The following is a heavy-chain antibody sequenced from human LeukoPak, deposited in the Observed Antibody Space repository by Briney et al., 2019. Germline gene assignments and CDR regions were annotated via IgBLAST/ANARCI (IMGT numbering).Heavy chain of an antibody. J-gene: IGHJ4*02. CDR2: ISYDGSNK. CDR1: GFTFSSYG. V-gene: IGHV3-30*18. Sequence: PGGSLRLSCAASGFTFSSYGMHWVRKATGKGLEWVAVISYDGSNKYYADSVKGRFTISRDNSKNTLYLRMNSLRAEDTAVYYCAKGPTNYDILTGYLDWGQGTLVTVSS. CDR3: AKGPTNYDILTGYLD. D-gene: IGHD3-9*01.